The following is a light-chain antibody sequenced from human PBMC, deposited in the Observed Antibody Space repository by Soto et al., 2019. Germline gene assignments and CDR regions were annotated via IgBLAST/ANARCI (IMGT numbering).Light chain of an antibody. CDR1: QSISSY. Sequence: DIQMTQSPSTLSASVGDRVTITCRASQSISSYLNWYQQKPGKAPKLLIYAASSLQSGVPSRFSGSGSGTDFTLTISSLQPEDFPTYYCQQSYSTPPYTFGQGTRLEIK. V-gene: IGKV1-39*01. J-gene: IGKJ5*01. CDR2: AAS. CDR3: QQSYSTPPYT.